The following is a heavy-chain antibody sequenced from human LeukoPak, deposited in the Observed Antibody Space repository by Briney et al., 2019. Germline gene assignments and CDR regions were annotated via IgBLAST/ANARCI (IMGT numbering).Heavy chain of an antibody. Sequence: GESLKISCKGSGYTSPNYWIGWVRQRPGKGLEWMGIIYPSDSNTRYSPSFQGQVTISADKSISTAYLQWSSLKASDTAMYYCARFAYGSDYFPGHYWGQGTLVTVSS. CDR1: GYTSPNYW. CDR2: IYPSDSNT. J-gene: IGHJ4*02. V-gene: IGHV5-51*01. CDR3: ARFAYGSDYFPGHY. D-gene: IGHD3-22*01.